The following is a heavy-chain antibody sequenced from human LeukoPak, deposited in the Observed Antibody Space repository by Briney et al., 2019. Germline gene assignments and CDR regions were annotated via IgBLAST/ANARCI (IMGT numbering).Heavy chain of an antibody. CDR2: IYYSGST. J-gene: IGHJ5*02. CDR3: ARGGVNYKIAGP. Sequence: SETPSPTCTVSGGSITSYYWSWIRQPPGKGLEWIGYIYYSGSTNYNPSLKSRVTISVDTSKNQFSLKLSSVTAADTAVYYCARGGVNYKIAGPWGQGALVTVSS. V-gene: IGHV4-59*01. D-gene: IGHD3-10*01. CDR1: GGSITSYY.